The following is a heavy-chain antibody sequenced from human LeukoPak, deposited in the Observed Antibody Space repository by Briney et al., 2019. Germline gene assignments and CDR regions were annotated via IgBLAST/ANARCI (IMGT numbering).Heavy chain of an antibody. D-gene: IGHD3-22*01. CDR3: ARDWSFDSADYYLYGFDI. V-gene: IGHV3-30-3*01. CDR1: GFTFSSYA. Sequence: GRSLRLSCAASGFTFSSYAMHWVRQAPGKGLEWVAVISYDGSNKYCADSVKGRFTISRDNAKNSLYLQMNSLRAEDTAMYYCARDWSFDSADYYLYGFDIWGQGTRVTVSS. J-gene: IGHJ3*02. CDR2: ISYDGSNK.